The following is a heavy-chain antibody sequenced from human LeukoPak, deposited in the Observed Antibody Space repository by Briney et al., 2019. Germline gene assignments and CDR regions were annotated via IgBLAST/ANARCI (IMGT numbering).Heavy chain of an antibody. J-gene: IGHJ4*02. Sequence: GGSLRLSCAASGFSFSSYAMSWVRQAPGKGLEWVSTISGGGTFTYYADSVKGRFTISRDNSKNTLYLQMNSLRAEDTAVYYCAKDRRIQLWLGFDYWGQGTLVTVSS. CDR3: AKDRRIQLWLGFDY. V-gene: IGHV3-23*01. D-gene: IGHD5-18*01. CDR1: GFSFSSYA. CDR2: ISGGGTFT.